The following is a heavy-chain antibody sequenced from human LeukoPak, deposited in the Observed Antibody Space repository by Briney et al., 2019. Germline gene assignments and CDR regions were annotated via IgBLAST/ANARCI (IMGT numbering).Heavy chain of an antibody. CDR3: AKGSPPGYSSSWYGAFDI. J-gene: IGHJ3*02. CDR2: ISGSGGST. CDR1: GFTFSSYA. D-gene: IGHD6-13*01. Sequence: GGSLRLSCAASGFTFSSYAMSWVRQAPGKGLEWVSAISGSGGSTYYADSVKGRFTISRDNSKNTLYLQMNSLRAEDTAVYYCAKGSPPGYSSSWYGAFDIWGQGTMVTVSS. V-gene: IGHV3-23*01.